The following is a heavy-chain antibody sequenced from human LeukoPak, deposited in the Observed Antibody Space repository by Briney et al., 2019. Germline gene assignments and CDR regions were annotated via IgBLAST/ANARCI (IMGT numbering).Heavy chain of an antibody. CDR2: ISSSSTI. CDR1: GFTFSSYS. D-gene: IGHD5-12*01. J-gene: IGHJ4*02. V-gene: IGHV3-48*04. Sequence: GGSLRLSCAASGFTFSSYSMNWVRQAPGKGLEWVSYISSSSTIYYADSVKGRFTISRDNAKNSLYLQMNSLRAEDTVVYYCARDSGYDFDYWGQGTLVTVSS. CDR3: ARDSGYDFDY.